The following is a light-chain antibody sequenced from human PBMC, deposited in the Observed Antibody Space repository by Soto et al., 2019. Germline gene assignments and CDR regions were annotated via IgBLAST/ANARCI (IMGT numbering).Light chain of an antibody. Sequence: DIVLTQSPLSLPVTPGEPASISCRSSQSLLDSNGYHYLDWFLQKPGQPPQLLIYLGSSRASGVPDRFSGSGSGTDFTLKINTVEADDVGVYYCMQALQTPDTFGQGTKLEIK. J-gene: IGKJ2*01. CDR1: QSLLDSNGYHY. V-gene: IGKV2-28*01. CDR2: LGS. CDR3: MQALQTPDT.